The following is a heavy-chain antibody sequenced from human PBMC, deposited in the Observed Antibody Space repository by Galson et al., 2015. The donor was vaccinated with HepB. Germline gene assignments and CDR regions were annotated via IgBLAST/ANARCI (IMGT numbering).Heavy chain of an antibody. J-gene: IGHJ4*02. V-gene: IGHV3-64D*06. CDR3: VKDGPVEWELLVEYYFDY. CDR2: ISSNGGST. Sequence: SLRLSCAASGSTFSSYAMHWVRQAPGKGLEYVSAISSNGGSTYYADSVKGRFTISRDNSKNTLYLQMSSLRAEDTAVYYCVKDGPVEWELLVEYYFDYWGQGTLVTVSS. D-gene: IGHD1-26*01. CDR1: GSTFSSYA.